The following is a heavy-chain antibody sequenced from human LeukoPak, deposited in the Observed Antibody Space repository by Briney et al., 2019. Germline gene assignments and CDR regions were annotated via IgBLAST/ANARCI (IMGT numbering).Heavy chain of an antibody. J-gene: IGHJ4*02. Sequence: GGSLRLSCVASGFTFSKYAMSWVRQAPGQGLEWVSGISATGENTFYADSVRGRFTVSRDNSKNTVYLQINSLGAEDTAVYYCVRNGQNTLIVMVLYFFDNWGQGTLVTVSS. D-gene: IGHD3-22*01. CDR1: GFTFSKYA. CDR2: ISATGENT. V-gene: IGHV3-23*01. CDR3: VRNGQNTLIVMVLYFFDN.